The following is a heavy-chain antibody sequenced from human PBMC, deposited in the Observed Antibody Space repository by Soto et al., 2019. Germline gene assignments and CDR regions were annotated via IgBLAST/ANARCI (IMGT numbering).Heavy chain of an antibody. CDR2: ISSSSSYI. CDR1: GFTFSSYS. Sequence: PGGSLRLSCAASGFTFSSYSMNWVRQAPGKGLEGVSSISSSSSYIYYADSLKGRFTIYRDNAKNSLYLQMNSLSAEDTAVYYCARVQENPNDAFDLWGQGTMVTVS. J-gene: IGHJ3*01. CDR3: ARVQENPNDAFDL. V-gene: IGHV3-21*01.